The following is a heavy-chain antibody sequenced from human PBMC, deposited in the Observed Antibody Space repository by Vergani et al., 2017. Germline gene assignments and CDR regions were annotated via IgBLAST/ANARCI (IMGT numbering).Heavy chain of an antibody. V-gene: IGHV1-69-2*01. CDR3: ARGDYVILTGYRY. CDR2: VDPEDGET. Sequence: EVQLVQSGAEVKKHGATMKISCKVSGYTFTDHYMHWVKQAPGKGLEWMGLVDPEDGETIYAEKFKGRVTIAADTSTDTAHLESSSLRSEDTAIYYCARGDYVILTGYRYWGQGTLVTVSA. J-gene: IGHJ4*02. D-gene: IGHD3-9*01. CDR1: GYTFTDHY.